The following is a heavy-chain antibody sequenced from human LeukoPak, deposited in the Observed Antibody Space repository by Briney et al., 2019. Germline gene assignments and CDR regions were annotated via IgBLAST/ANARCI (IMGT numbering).Heavy chain of an antibody. CDR1: GFTFSSYA. D-gene: IGHD6-13*01. Sequence: GGSLRLSCAASGFTFSSYAMHWVRQAPGKGLEWVAVISYDGSNKYYADSVKGRFTISRDNSKNTLYLQMNSLRVEDTAVYYCARAPRTAANFDYWGQGTLVTVSS. V-gene: IGHV3-30-3*01. CDR3: ARAPRTAANFDY. J-gene: IGHJ4*02. CDR2: ISYDGSNK.